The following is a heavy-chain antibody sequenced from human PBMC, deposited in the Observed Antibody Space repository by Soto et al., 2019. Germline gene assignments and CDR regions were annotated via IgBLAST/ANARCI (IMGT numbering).Heavy chain of an antibody. CDR2: INPGNGDT. D-gene: IGHD2-2*01. CDR1: GYSFTKYG. V-gene: IGHV1-3*01. J-gene: IGHJ6*02. CDR3: ARTDCSSTSCYNYYYYGMEV. Sequence: QVQLVQSGTAVKKPGASVKVSCKTSGYSFTKYGLHWVRQAPGQRLEWMGWINPGNGDTKYSQKFQGRVTITRDTSATTAYMELSSLRSEDSAVFYCARTDCSSTSCYNYYYYGMEVWGQWTTVTVSS.